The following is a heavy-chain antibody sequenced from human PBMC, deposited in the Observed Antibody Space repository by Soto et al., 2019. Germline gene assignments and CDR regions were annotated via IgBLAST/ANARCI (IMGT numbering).Heavy chain of an antibody. V-gene: IGHV4-39*01. CDR3: ARHGSDYGGNSCFDY. J-gene: IGHJ4*02. CDR2: IYYSGST. CDR1: GGSISSSSYY. D-gene: IGHD4-17*01. Sequence: QLQLQESGPGLVKPSETLSLTCTVSGGSISSSSYYWGWIRQPPGKGLEWIGSIYYSGSTYYNPSLKSRVTISVDTSKNQFSLKLSSVTAADTAVYYCARHGSDYGGNSCFDYWGQGTLVTVSS.